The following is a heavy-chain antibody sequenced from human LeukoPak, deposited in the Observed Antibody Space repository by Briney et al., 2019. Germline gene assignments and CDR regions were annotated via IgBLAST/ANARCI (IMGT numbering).Heavy chain of an antibody. D-gene: IGHD5-12*01. V-gene: IGHV1-69*01. J-gene: IGHJ4*02. CDR1: GGTFSSYA. Sequence: SVKVSCKASGGTFSSYAISWVRQAPGQGLEWMRGIIPILGTANYAQKFQGRVTITADESTSTAYMELSSLRSEDTAVYYCARVGGYDTHFDYWGQGTLVTVSS. CDR2: IIPILGTA. CDR3: ARVGGYDTHFDY.